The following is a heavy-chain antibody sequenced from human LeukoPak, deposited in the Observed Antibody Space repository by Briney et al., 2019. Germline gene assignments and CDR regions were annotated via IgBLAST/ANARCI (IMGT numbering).Heavy chain of an antibody. CDR1: GGSFSGYH. CDR3: ARGRGYNSFDY. D-gene: IGHD3-16*02. J-gene: IGHJ4*02. Sequence: PSETLSLTCAVYGGSFSGYHWGWIRQPPGKGLEWIGEINHSGSTNYNPSLKSRITISVDTSKNQFSLKLTSVTAAGTAVYYCARGRGYNSFDYWGQGTLVTVSS. CDR2: INHSGST. V-gene: IGHV4-34*01.